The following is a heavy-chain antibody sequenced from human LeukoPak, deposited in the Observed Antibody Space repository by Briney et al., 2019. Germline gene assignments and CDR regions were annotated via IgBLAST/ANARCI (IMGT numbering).Heavy chain of an antibody. D-gene: IGHD3-10*01. CDR2: IGTAGDT. V-gene: IGHV3-13*04. CDR3: ARAYRGYYGSGSYYNDAFDI. Sequence: GGSLRLSCAASGFAFSSYDMHWVRQATGKGLEWVSAIGTAGDTYYPGSVKGRFTISRENAKNSLYLQMNSRRAGDTAVYYCARAYRGYYGSGSYYNDAFDIWGQGTMVTVSS. J-gene: IGHJ3*02. CDR1: GFAFSSYD.